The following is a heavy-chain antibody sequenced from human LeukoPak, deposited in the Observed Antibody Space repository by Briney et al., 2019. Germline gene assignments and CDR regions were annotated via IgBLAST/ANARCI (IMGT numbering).Heavy chain of an antibody. CDR3: AREGRVSGYDFDC. V-gene: IGHV3-74*03. Sequence: GGSLRLSCAASGFTFSSYWMPWVRQAPGKGLVWVSRINSDGSSITYADSVKGRFTISRDNAKNTLYLQMNSLRVEDTAVYYCAREGRVSGYDFDCWGQGTLVTVSS. J-gene: IGHJ4*02. CDR1: GFTFSSYW. D-gene: IGHD5-12*01. CDR2: INSDGSSI.